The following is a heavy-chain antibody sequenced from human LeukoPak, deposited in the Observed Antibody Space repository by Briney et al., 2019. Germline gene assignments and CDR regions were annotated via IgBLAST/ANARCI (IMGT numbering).Heavy chain of an antibody. CDR3: ARGGIFIGSYYFDY. J-gene: IGHJ4*02. V-gene: IGHV5-51*01. CDR1: GYRFTSYW. CDR2: IYPGDSDT. Sequence: GESLEISCKGSGYRFTSYWIGWVRQMPGKGLEWMGNIYPGDSDTRYSPSFQGHVTISAHKSITTAYLQWSSLKASDTAMYYCARGGIFIGSYYFDYWGQGTLVTVSS. D-gene: IGHD3-3*01.